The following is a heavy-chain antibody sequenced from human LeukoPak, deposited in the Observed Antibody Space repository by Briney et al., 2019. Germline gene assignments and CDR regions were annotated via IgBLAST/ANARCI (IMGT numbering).Heavy chain of an antibody. CDR1: GGTFSNYA. D-gene: IGHD2-21*02. CDR2: IIPILGIA. CDR3: ARARATMVVTAIPVIDY. Sequence: ASVKVSCKASGGTFSNYAISWVRQAPGQGLEWMGRIIPILGIANYAQKFQGRVTITADKSTSTAYMELSSLRSEDTAVYYCARARATMVVTAIPVIDYWGQGTLVTVSS. J-gene: IGHJ4*02. V-gene: IGHV1-69*04.